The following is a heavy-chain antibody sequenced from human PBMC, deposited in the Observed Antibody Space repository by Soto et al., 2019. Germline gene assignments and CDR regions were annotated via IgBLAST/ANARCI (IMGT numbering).Heavy chain of an antibody. Sequence: GGSLRLSCAASGFTFSKYWMSWVRQAPGKGLEWVANIKQDGSEKYYVDSVKGRFTISRDNAKNSLSLQMNSLRAEDTAAYYCARVPVITAAGTAWFHPWGQGTLVTVSS. CDR2: IKQDGSEK. CDR3: ARVPVITAAGTAWFHP. D-gene: IGHD6-13*01. J-gene: IGHJ5*02. V-gene: IGHV3-7*01. CDR1: GFTFSKYW.